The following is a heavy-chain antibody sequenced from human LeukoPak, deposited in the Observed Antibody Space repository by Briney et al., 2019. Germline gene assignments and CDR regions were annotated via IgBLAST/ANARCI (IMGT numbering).Heavy chain of an antibody. D-gene: IGHD6-19*01. J-gene: IGHJ4*02. CDR2: ISWNSGSI. Sequence: PGRSLRLSCAASGFSFDDYAMHWVRQAPGKGLEWVSGISWNSGSIGYADYVKGRFTISRDNAKNSLYLQMNSLRAEDTAVYYCASQKSYDWAIWSSGSLDYWGQGTLVTVSS. CDR1: GFSFDDYA. CDR3: ASQKSYDWAIWSSGSLDY. V-gene: IGHV3-9*01.